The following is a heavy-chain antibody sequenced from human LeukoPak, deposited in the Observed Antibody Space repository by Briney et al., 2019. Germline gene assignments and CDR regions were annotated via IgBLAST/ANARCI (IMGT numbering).Heavy chain of an antibody. D-gene: IGHD3-3*01. J-gene: IGHJ4*02. CDR3: AREYYDFWSGYYYFDY. V-gene: IGHV3-30-3*01. CDR1: GFTFSDYA. CDR2: ISYDGSNK. Sequence: GGSLRLSCAASGFTFSDYAMHWVRQAPGKGLEWVAVISYDGSNKYYADSVKGRFTISRDNSKNTLYLQMNSLRAEDTAVYYCAREYYDFWSGYYYFDYWGQGTLVTVSS.